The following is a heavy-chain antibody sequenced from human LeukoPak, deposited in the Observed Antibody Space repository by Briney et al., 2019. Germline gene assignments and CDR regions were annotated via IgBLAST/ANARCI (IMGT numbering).Heavy chain of an antibody. CDR3: ARDPRPGGRDSSPFDY. Sequence: GGSLRLSCAASGYTFSTYAMHWVRQAPGKGLEWVTFIRYDGRNKDYADSVKGRFTISRDNSKNTLYLQMNSLRAEDTAVYYCARDPRPGGRDSSPFDYWGQGTLVTVSS. CDR2: IRYDGRNK. J-gene: IGHJ4*02. CDR1: GYTFSTYA. V-gene: IGHV3-30*02. D-gene: IGHD3-22*01.